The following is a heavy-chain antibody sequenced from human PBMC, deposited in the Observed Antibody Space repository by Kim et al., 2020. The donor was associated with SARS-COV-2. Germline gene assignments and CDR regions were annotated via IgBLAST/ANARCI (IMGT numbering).Heavy chain of an antibody. CDR3: ARGVRITMIVVVITTDYYYYMDV. Sequence: ASVKVSCKASGYTFTSYDINWVRQATGQGLEWMGWMNPNSGNTGYAQKFQCRVTMTRNTSISTAYMELSSLRSEDTAVYYCARGVRITMIVVVITTDYYYYMDVWGKGTTVTVSS. CDR1: GYTFTSYD. J-gene: IGHJ6*03. CDR2: MNPNSGNT. V-gene: IGHV1-8*01. D-gene: IGHD3-22*01.